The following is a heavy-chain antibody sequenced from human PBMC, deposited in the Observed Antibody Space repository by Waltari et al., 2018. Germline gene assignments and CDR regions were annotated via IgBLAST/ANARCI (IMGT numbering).Heavy chain of an antibody. CDR1: GHSISSDHY. J-gene: IGHJ4*02. CDR3: ARSRWIQLFYFDY. V-gene: IGHV4-38-2*01. CDR2: ISGSGGTT. Sequence: QVQLQESGPGLVKPSETLSLTCAVSGHSISSDHYWGWIREPPGKGLEFIGYISGSGGTTYYNPSLKSRVTISKDTSKNQFSLNLSSVTAADTAVYFCARSRWIQLFYFDYWGQGVLFTVSS. D-gene: IGHD5-18*01.